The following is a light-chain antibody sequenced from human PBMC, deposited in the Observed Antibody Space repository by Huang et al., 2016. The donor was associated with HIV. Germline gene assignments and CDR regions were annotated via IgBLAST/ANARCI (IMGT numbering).Light chain of an antibody. J-gene: IGKJ4*01. CDR3: QQRSNWPPHT. CDR2: DAS. V-gene: IGKV3-11*01. CDR1: QSVNSF. Sequence: EIVLTQSPATLSLSPGERATLSCRASQSVNSFLAWYQHKPGQAPRLLIYDASNRATGIPARFSGRGSGTDFTLTISSLEPEDFAVYYCQQRSNWPPHTFGGGTKVEIK.